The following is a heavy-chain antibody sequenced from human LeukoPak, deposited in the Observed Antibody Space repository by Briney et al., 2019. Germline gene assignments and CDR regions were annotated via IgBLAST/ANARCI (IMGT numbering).Heavy chain of an antibody. D-gene: IGHD4-17*01. Sequence: ASVKVSCKASGYTXTSYYMHWVRQAPGQGLEWMGIINPSGGSTSYAQKFQGRVTMTRDTSTSTVYMELSSLRSEDTAVYYCARVRIAATVTTKTTHDAFDIWGQGTMVTVSS. CDR2: INPSGGST. CDR3: ARVRIAATVTTKTTHDAFDI. V-gene: IGHV1-46*01. J-gene: IGHJ3*02. CDR1: GYTXTSYY.